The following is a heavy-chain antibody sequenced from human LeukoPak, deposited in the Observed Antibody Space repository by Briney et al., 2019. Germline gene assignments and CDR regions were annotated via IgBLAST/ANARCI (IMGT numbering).Heavy chain of an antibody. Sequence: SETLSLTCTVSGGSISSGDYYWSWIRQPPGKGLEWIGYIYYSGSTYYNPSLKSRVTISVDTSKNQFSLKLSSVTAADTAVYYCARDSYYYDSSGTDYWGQGTLVTV. D-gene: IGHD3-22*01. CDR3: ARDSYYYDSSGTDY. CDR1: GGSISSGDYY. J-gene: IGHJ4*02. V-gene: IGHV4-30-4*01. CDR2: IYYSGST.